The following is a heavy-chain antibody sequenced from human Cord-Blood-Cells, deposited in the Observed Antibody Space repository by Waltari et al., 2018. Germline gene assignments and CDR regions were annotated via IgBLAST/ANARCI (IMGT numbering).Heavy chain of an antibody. CDR1: GYTFTGYY. Sequence: QVQLVQSGAEVKKPGASVKVSCKASGYTFTGYYMHWVRQAPGQGLEWMGWNNPNSGGTNYAQKFQGRVTMTRDTSISTAYMELSRLRSDDTAVYYCARDLYYYGSGSYYNWYFDLWGRGTLVTVSS. CDR2: NNPNSGGT. D-gene: IGHD3-10*01. V-gene: IGHV1-2*02. CDR3: ARDLYYYGSGSYYNWYFDL. J-gene: IGHJ2*01.